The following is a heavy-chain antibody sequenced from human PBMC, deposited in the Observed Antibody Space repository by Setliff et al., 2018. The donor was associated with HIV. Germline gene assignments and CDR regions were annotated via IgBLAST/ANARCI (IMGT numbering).Heavy chain of an antibody. Sequence: GGSLRLSCAASGFTFFSYEMNWVRQAPGKGLEWISYISSTGNTIYYADSVKGRFIISRDNSKNTLFLQMNSLRVEDTAVYYCAKVPFLRLGEQMNFDYWGHGTLVTVSS. V-gene: IGHV3-48*03. CDR1: GFTFFSYE. CDR2: ISSTGNTI. D-gene: IGHD3-16*01. CDR3: AKVPFLRLGEQMNFDY. J-gene: IGHJ4*01.